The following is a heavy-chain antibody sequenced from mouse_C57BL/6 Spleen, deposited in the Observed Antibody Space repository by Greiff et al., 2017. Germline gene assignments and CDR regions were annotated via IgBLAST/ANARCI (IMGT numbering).Heavy chain of an antibody. D-gene: IGHD2-1*01. CDR3: ASYYGNWTWFAY. J-gene: IGHJ3*01. CDR2: IYPGDGDT. CDR1: GYAFSSSW. Sequence: QVQLKQSGPELVKPGASVKISCKASGYAFSSSWMNWVKQRPGKGLEWIGRIYPGDGDTNYNGKFKGKATLTADKSSSTAYMQLSSLTSEDSAVYFCASYYGNWTWFAYWGQGTLVTVSA. V-gene: IGHV1-82*01.